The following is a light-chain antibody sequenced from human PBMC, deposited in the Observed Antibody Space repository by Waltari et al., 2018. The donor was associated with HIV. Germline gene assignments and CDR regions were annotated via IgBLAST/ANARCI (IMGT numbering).Light chain of an antibody. CDR1: SSDIGGYNY. CDR2: DVS. Sequence: QSALTQPASVSGSPGQSIPISCTGTSSDIGGYNYVSWYQQHPGKAPKLMISDVSHRPSGVSNRFSGSKSGNTASLTISGLQAEDEADYYCSSYTSSSTLGVFGSGTKVTVL. J-gene: IGLJ1*01. V-gene: IGLV2-14*03. CDR3: SSYTSSSTLGV.